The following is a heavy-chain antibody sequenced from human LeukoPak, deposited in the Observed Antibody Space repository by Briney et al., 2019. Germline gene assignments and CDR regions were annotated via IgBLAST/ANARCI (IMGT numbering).Heavy chain of an antibody. Sequence: ASVKVCCKASGYTFTSCGISWVRPAPGQGLEWMRWISADNGNTNYAQKLQGRVTMTTDASTSTAYMELRSLRSDDTAVYYCARDLSYYYVPDAFDIWGQGTMVTVSS. CDR1: GYTFTSCG. V-gene: IGHV1-18*01. D-gene: IGHD3-10*02. CDR3: ARDLSYYYVPDAFDI. CDR2: ISADNGNT. J-gene: IGHJ3*02.